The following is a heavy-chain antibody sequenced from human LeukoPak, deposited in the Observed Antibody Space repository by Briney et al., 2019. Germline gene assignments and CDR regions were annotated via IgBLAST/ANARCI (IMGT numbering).Heavy chain of an antibody. D-gene: IGHD6-19*01. CDR1: GFTFSSYS. Sequence: GGSLRLSCAASGFTFSSYSMNWVRQAPGKGLEWVSSISSSSRYIYYADSVKGRFTISRDNAKNSLYLQMNSLRAEDAAVYYCARAGGSGWFNFDYWGQGTLVTVSS. CDR3: ARAGGSGWFNFDY. CDR2: ISSSSRYI. V-gene: IGHV3-21*01. J-gene: IGHJ4*02.